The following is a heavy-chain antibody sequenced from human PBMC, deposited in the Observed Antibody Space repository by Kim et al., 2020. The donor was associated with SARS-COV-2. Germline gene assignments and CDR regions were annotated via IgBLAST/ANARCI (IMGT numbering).Heavy chain of an antibody. CDR3: ARGDEVVVYYGMDV. J-gene: IGHJ6*02. Sequence: SETLSLTCTVSGGSISSGGFYWSWIRQHPGKGLEWIGYIYYSGSTYYNPSLKSRVTISVDTSKNQFSLKLGSVTAADTAVYYCARGDEVVVYYGMDVWGQGTTVTVSS. D-gene: IGHD2-15*01. V-gene: IGHV4-31*03. CDR2: IYYSGST. CDR1: GGSISSGGFY.